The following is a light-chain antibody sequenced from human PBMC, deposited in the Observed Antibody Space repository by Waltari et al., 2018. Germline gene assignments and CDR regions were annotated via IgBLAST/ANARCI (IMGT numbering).Light chain of an antibody. V-gene: IGKV3-15*01. Sequence: EIAIPQSPSFLSVSPGERATLSCTASQTVTNDLAWYQQKPGQAPKLLIFGASTRATGVPARFSGSGSGTEFTLTIGSVQSEDFAVYYCQQYSDWIAFGGGTKVDLK. CDR2: GAS. CDR3: QQYSDWIA. CDR1: QTVTND. J-gene: IGKJ4*01.